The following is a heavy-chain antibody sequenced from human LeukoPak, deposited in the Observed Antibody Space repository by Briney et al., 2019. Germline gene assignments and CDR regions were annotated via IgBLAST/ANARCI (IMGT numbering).Heavy chain of an antibody. V-gene: IGHV3-11*05. Sequence: GGSLRLSCAASGFTFSDYYMSWIRQAPGKGLEWVSYISSSSSYTNYADSVKGRFTISRDNAKNSLYLQMNSLRAEDTAVYYCARVGHDILTGYLYFDYWGQGTLVTVSS. J-gene: IGHJ4*02. CDR2: ISSSSSYT. CDR3: ARVGHDILTGYLYFDY. D-gene: IGHD3-9*01. CDR1: GFTFSDYY.